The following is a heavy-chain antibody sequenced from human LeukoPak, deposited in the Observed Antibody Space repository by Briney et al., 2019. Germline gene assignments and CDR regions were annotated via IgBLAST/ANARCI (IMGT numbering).Heavy chain of an antibody. D-gene: IGHD3-9*01. V-gene: IGHV4-38-2*01. Sequence: PSETLSLTCAVSGYSISSGYYWGWIRQPPGKGLEWIGSIYHSGSTYYNPSLKSRVTISVDTSKNQFSLKLSSVTDADTAVYYCASAYYDILTGYFDYWGQGTLVTVSS. CDR2: IYHSGST. J-gene: IGHJ4*02. CDR3: ASAYYDILTGYFDY. CDR1: GYSISSGYY.